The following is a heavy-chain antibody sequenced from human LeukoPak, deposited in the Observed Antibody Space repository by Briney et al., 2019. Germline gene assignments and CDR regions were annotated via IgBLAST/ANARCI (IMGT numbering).Heavy chain of an antibody. Sequence: GGSLRLSCAASGFTFSSYSMNWVRQAPGKGLEWVSSISSSSSYIYYADSVKGRFTISRDNAKNSLYLQMNSLRAEDTAVYYCARDKGKIAAATKYYFDYWGQGTLVTVSS. CDR1: GFTFSSYS. J-gene: IGHJ4*02. V-gene: IGHV3-21*01. CDR2: ISSSSSYI. D-gene: IGHD6-13*01. CDR3: ARDKGKIAAATKYYFDY.